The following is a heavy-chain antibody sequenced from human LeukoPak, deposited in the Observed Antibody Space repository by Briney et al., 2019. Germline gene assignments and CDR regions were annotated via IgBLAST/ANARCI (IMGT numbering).Heavy chain of an antibody. CDR2: IKKDGSEK. CDR3: ARGPSGYHNT. CDR1: GFTFSRYW. V-gene: IGHV3-7*01. J-gene: IGHJ4*02. Sequence: GGSLRLSCAASGFTFSRYWMSWVRQAPGKGLEWVANIKKDGSEKYYVDSVKGRFTISRDNAKTSLYLQMNSLRAEDTAVYYCARGPSGYHNTGGQGTLVTVSS. D-gene: IGHD5-12*01.